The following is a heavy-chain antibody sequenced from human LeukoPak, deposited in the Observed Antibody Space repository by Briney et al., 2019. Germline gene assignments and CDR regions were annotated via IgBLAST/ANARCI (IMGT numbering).Heavy chain of an antibody. Sequence: PSETLSLTCAVYGGSFSGYYWSWVRQPPGKGLEWIGEINHSGSTNYNPSLKSRVTISVDTSKNQFSLKLSSVTAADTAVYYCARQPAYIVVVVAATVYFDYWGRGTLVTVSS. J-gene: IGHJ4*02. CDR2: INHSGST. CDR3: ARQPAYIVVVVAATVYFDY. D-gene: IGHD2-15*01. CDR1: GGSFSGYY. V-gene: IGHV4-34*01.